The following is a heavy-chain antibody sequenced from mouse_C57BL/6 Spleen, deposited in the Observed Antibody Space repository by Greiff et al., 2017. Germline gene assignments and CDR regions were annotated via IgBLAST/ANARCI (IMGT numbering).Heavy chain of an antibody. CDR2: IDPETGGT. Sequence: QVQLQQSGAELVRPGASVTLSCKASGYTFTDYEMHWVKQTPVHGLEWIGAIDPETGGTAYNQKFKGKAILTADKSSSTAYMALRSLTSEDSAVYYCTRSAHYYCSSYAWFAYWGQGTLVTVSA. CDR1: GYTFTDYE. CDR3: TRSAHYYCSSYAWFAY. J-gene: IGHJ3*01. V-gene: IGHV1-15*01. D-gene: IGHD1-1*01.